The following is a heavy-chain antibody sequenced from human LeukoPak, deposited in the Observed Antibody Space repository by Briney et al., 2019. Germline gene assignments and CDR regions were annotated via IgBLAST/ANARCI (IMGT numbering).Heavy chain of an antibody. Sequence: GWINPNSGGTNYVKKFQGRVTMTRDTSISTAYLEVSSLRSDDTAVYYCGLTVTYSYGMDVWGQGTTVTVSS. J-gene: IGHJ6*02. D-gene: IGHD4-17*01. CDR3: GLTVTYSYGMDV. CDR2: INPNSGGT. V-gene: IGHV1-2*02.